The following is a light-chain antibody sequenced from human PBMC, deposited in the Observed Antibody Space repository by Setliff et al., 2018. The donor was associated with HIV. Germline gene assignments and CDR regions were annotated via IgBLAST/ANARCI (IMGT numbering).Light chain of an antibody. CDR1: SSSLGGSKY. CDR2: DVY. CDR3: YSYATRSYV. J-gene: IGLJ1*01. Sequence: QSALTQPRSVSGSPGQSVTISCTGTSSSLGGSKYVSWYQQYPGKAPKLIIHDVYQRPSGVPDRFSGSKPGNTASLTISGLRAEDEADYYCYSYATRSYVFGTGTKVTVL. V-gene: IGLV2-11*01.